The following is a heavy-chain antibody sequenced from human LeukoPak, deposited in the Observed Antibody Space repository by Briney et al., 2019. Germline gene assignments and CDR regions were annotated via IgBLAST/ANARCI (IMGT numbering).Heavy chain of an antibody. D-gene: IGHD3-22*01. CDR3: AKAYYYDSSGYESYFDY. CDR1: GFTFSSYN. J-gene: IGHJ4*02. V-gene: IGHV3-21*04. CDR2: ISSSSSYI. Sequence: PGGSLRLSCAASGFTFSSYNMNWVRQAPGKGLEWVSYISSSSSYIYYADSLKGRFTISRDNAKNSLYLQMNSLRAEDTAVYYCAKAYYYDSSGYESYFDYWGQGTLVTVSS.